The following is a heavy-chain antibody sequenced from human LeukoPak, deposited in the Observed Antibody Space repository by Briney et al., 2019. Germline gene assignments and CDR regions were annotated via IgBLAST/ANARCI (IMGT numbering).Heavy chain of an antibody. D-gene: IGHD3-3*01. CDR2: ISGSGGST. V-gene: IGHV3-23*01. CDR1: GFTFSSYG. J-gene: IGHJ4*02. CDR3: AKVVLLITIEHFDY. Sequence: GGTLRLSCAASGFTFSSYGMSWVRQAPGKGLEWVSAISGSGGSTYYADSVKGRFTISRDNSKNTLYLQMNSLRAEDTAVYYCAKVVLLITIEHFDYWGQGTLVTVSS.